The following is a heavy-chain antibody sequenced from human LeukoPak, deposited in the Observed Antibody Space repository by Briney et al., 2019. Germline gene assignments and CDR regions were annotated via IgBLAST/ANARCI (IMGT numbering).Heavy chain of an antibody. J-gene: IGHJ4*02. Sequence: SETLTLTCTVSGGSISSYYWSWIRQPPGKGLEWIGYIYYSGSTNYNPSLKSRVTISVDTSKNQFSLKLSSVTAADTAVYYCARAGYSSSWYPDYFDYWGQGTLVTVSS. CDR2: IYYSGST. CDR1: GGSISSYY. D-gene: IGHD6-13*01. CDR3: ARAGYSSSWYPDYFDY. V-gene: IGHV4-59*01.